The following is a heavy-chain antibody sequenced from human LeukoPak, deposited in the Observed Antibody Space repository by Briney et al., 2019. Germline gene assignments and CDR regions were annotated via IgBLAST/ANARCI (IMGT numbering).Heavy chain of an antibody. Sequence: GGSLRLSCAASGFTFSSYGMHWVRQAPGKGLEWVAVIWYDGSNKYYADSVKGRFTISRDNSKNTLYLQMNSLRAEDTAVYYCARDAANYYFDSSGPHFDDWGQGTLVTVSS. CDR1: GFTFSSYG. J-gene: IGHJ4*02. V-gene: IGHV3-33*01. D-gene: IGHD3-22*01. CDR2: IWYDGSNK. CDR3: ARDAANYYFDSSGPHFDD.